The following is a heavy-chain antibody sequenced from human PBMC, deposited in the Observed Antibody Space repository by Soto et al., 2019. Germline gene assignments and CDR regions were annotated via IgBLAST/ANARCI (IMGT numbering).Heavy chain of an antibody. CDR1: GGSISSYY. CDR2: IYYSGST. D-gene: IGHD3-22*01. CDR3: ARVDSSGYYSPPYYFDY. Sequence: SETLSLTCTVSGGSISSYYWSWIRQPPGKGLEWIGYIYYSGSTNYNPSLKSRVTISVDTSKNQFSLKLSSVTAADTAVYYCARVDSSGYYSPPYYFDYWGQGTLVTVS. J-gene: IGHJ4*02. V-gene: IGHV4-59*01.